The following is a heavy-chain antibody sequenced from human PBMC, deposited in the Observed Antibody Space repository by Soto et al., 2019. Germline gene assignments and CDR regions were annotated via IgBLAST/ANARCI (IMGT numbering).Heavy chain of an antibody. J-gene: IGHJ4*02. CDR1: GFTFSSYG. V-gene: IGHV3-30*18. D-gene: IGHD5-18*01. CDR2: ISYDGSNK. Sequence: QVQLVESGGGVVQPGRSLRLSCAASGFTFSSYGMHWVRQAPGKGLEWVAVISYDGSNKYYADSVKGRFTISRDNSKNPLYLQMNSLTAEDTAVYYCANALNVDTAMVIYYWGQGTLVTVSS. CDR3: ANALNVDTAMVIYY.